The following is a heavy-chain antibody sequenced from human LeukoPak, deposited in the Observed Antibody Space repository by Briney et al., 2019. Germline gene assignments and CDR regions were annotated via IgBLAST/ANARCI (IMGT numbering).Heavy chain of an antibody. D-gene: IGHD6-13*01. CDR3: ARDYSSSCWN. Sequence: PGGSLRLSCAASGFTFSSYTMNWVRQAPGKGLEWVSYISSSSSYISYADSLKGRFTISRDNAKSSLYLQMNSLRAEDTAVYYCARDYSSSCWNWGQGTLVTVSS. V-gene: IGHV3-21*01. CDR2: ISSSSSYI. J-gene: IGHJ4*02. CDR1: GFTFSSYT.